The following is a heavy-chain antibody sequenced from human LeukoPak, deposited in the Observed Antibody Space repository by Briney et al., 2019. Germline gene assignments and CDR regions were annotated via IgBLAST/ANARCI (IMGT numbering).Heavy chain of an antibody. CDR1: GGSISSSSYY. J-gene: IGHJ5*02. CDR3: ARLSSKVVITSNSNNWFDP. CDR2: IYYSGST. V-gene: IGHV4-39*07. D-gene: IGHD3-22*01. Sequence: SETLSLTCTVSGGSISSSSYYWGWIRQPPGKGLEWIGSIYYSGSTYYNPSLKSRVTISVDTSKNQFSLKLSSVTAADTAVYYCARLSSKVVITSNSNNWFDPWGQGTLVTVSS.